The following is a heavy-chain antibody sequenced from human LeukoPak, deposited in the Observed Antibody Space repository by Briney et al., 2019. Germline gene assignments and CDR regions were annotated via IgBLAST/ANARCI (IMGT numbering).Heavy chain of an antibody. D-gene: IGHD3-22*01. V-gene: IGHV1-3*01. CDR3: ARDLQFGYQNWFDP. J-gene: IGHJ5*02. CDR2: INAGNGNT. CDR1: GYTFTSYA. Sequence: ASVKVSCKASGYTFTSYAMHCVRQAPGQRLEWMGWINAGNGNTKYSQKFQGRVTITRDTSASTAYMELSSLRSEDTAVYYCARDLQFGYQNWFDPWGQGTLDTVSS.